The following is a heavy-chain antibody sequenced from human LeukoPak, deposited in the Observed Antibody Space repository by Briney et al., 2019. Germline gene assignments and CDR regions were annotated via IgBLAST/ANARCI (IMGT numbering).Heavy chain of an antibody. CDR1: GGSISSYY. D-gene: IGHD6-13*01. V-gene: IGHV4-59*01. J-gene: IGHJ3*02. CDR2: IYYSGST. Sequence: WETLSLTCTVSGGSISSYYSSWIRQPPGEGLEWIGYIYYSGSTNYNPSLKSRVTISVDTSKSQFSLKLSSVTAADTAVYYCASGYSSSWDAFDIWGQGTMVTVSS. CDR3: ASGYSSSWDAFDI.